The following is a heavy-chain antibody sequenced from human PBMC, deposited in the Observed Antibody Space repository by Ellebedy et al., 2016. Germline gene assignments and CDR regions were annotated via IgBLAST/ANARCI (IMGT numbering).Heavy chain of an antibody. J-gene: IGHJ4*02. V-gene: IGHV3-23*01. CDR1: GFTFSNFA. CDR2: ISTSGGST. D-gene: IGHD4-17*01. CDR3: AKRPYGDYSYYFDY. Sequence: GGSLRLXCAASGFTFSNFAMSWVRQARGKGLEWVSDISTSGGSTYYADSLKGRFTISRDNSKNTLSLQMNSLRAEDTAVYYCAKRPYGDYSYYFDYWGQGTLVTVSS.